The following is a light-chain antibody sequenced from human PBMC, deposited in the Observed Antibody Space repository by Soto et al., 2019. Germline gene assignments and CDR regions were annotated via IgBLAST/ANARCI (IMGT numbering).Light chain of an antibody. V-gene: IGLV1-44*01. J-gene: IGLJ1*01. CDR2: NNN. CDR1: TSNIGSNT. CDR3: EAWDDSLNGYV. Sequence: QSALTQPPSASGTPGQGVPISCSGITSNIGSNTVNWYQQLPGTAPKLLIYNNNQRPSGVPDRFSGSKSGTSASLAIGGLQSEDDADYYCEAWDDSLNGYVFGTGTKVTVL.